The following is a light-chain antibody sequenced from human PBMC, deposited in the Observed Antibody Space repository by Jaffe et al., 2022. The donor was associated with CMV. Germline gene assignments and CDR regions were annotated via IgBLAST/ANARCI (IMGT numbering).Light chain of an antibody. Sequence: DIQMTQSPSTLSAFAGDRVTITCRASQSITRYLAWYQQKPGKAPKLLIYKASILESGVPSRFSGSGSETEFTLTISSLQPDDFATYYCQEYRTSSYSFGQGTKLEIK. V-gene: IGKV1-5*03. CDR1: QSITRY. CDR3: QEYRTSSYS. J-gene: IGKJ2*01. CDR2: KAS.